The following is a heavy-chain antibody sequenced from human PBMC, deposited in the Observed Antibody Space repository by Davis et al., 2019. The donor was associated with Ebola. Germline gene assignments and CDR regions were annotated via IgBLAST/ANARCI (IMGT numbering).Heavy chain of an antibody. CDR1: GYTFNNYD. CDR2: MNPNSGYT. CDR3: ARTFTSYYFYYMDV. D-gene: IGHD2/OR15-2a*01. V-gene: IGHV1-8*02. Sequence: ASVKVSCQASGYTFNNYDINWVRQAPGQGLEWMGWMNPNSGYTISAPKFQGRVTMTRNTSISTAYMELSTLTSDDTAVYYCARTFTSYYFYYMDVWGKGTTVTVSS. J-gene: IGHJ6*03.